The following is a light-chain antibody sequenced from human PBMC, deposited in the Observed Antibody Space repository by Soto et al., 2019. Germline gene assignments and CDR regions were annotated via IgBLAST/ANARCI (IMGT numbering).Light chain of an antibody. J-gene: IGLJ2*01. Sequence: QSVLTQPPSVSGAPGQRVTISCTGSSSNIGAGYDVHWYQQLPGTAPQLLSYGNSKRPSGVPDRFSGSTSGTSASLAITGLQAEDEADYYCQSYDSSLSVVFGGGTKVTVL. V-gene: IGLV1-40*01. CDR1: SSNIGAGYD. CDR2: GNS. CDR3: QSYDSSLSVV.